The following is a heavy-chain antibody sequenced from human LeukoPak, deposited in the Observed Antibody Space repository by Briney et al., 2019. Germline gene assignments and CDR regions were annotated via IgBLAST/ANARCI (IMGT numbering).Heavy chain of an antibody. CDR3: ARAYYYDSSGYYCDY. J-gene: IGHJ4*02. Sequence: SETLSLTCAVYGGSFSGYYWSWIRQPPGKGLEWIGEINHSGSTNYNPSLKSRVTISVDTSKNQFSLKLSSVTAADTAVYYCARAYYYDSSGYYCDYWGQGTLVTDSS. CDR2: INHSGST. D-gene: IGHD3-22*01. V-gene: IGHV4-34*01. CDR1: GGSFSGYY.